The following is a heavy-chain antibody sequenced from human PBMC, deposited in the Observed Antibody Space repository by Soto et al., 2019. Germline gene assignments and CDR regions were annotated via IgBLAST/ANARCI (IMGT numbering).Heavy chain of an antibody. D-gene: IGHD1-1*01. J-gene: IGHJ6*02. V-gene: IGHV4-34*01. Sequence: QVQLQQWGAGLLKPSETLSLTCAVYGGSFSGYYWSCIRQPPAKGLEWLGEINHSGSTNYNPSLKSRVTISVDTSKYQFSLKLSSVTAADTAVYYCARGKLQRTALYYCYGMDVWGQGTKVTVSS. CDR3: ARGKLQRTALYYCYGMDV. CDR2: INHSGST. CDR1: GGSFSGYY.